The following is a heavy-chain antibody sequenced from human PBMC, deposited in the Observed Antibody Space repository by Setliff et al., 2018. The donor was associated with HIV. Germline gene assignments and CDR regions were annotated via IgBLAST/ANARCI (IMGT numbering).Heavy chain of an antibody. D-gene: IGHD3-10*01. V-gene: IGHV4-34*01. Sequence: PSETLSLTCAVYGGSFSGYYWSWIRQPPGKGLEWIGEINHDRTTNYNPSLKSRVTISVDTSKNQFSLTLNSVTAADTAIYYCARKLRPGHGVDVWGQGTTVTVSS. CDR3: ARKLRPGHGVDV. CDR1: GGSFSGYY. CDR2: INHDRTT. J-gene: IGHJ6*02.